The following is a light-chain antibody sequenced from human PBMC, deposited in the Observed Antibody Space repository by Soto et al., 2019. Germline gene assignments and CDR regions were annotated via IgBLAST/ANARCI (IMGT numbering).Light chain of an antibody. CDR1: SSDVGGYDY. V-gene: IGLV2-8*01. J-gene: IGLJ3*02. Sequence: QSALTQPPSAYGSPGQSVTISCTGTSSDVGGYDYVSWYQQHPGKAPKLMIYDVNKRPSGVPDRFSGSKSGNTASLTVSGLQAEDEADYFCSSYAGNNNCVFGGGTKVTVL. CDR2: DVN. CDR3: SSYAGNNNCV.